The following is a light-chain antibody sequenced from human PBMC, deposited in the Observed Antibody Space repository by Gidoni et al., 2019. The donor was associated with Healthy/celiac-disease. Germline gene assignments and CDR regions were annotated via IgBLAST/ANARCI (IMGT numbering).Light chain of an antibody. CDR2: GAS. V-gene: IGKV3-15*01. CDR3: QQYNNWPLT. J-gene: IGKJ4*01. CDR1: QSVSSN. Sequence: EIVMTQSPATLSVSPGERATLSCRASQSVSSNLAWYQQNPGQAPRLLLYGASTSATGIPARFSRSGSGTEFTLTLSSLQSEYLAVYYCQQYNNWPLTFGGGTKVEIK.